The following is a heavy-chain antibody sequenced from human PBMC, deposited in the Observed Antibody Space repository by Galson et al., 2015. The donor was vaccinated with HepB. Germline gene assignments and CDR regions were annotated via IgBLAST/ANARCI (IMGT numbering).Heavy chain of an antibody. D-gene: IGHD3-16*01. Sequence: SVKVSCKVSGFTLIELSIHWVRQAAGKGPEWMGGFDPKDGKTIYAQRFQGRVTFTKEASTVKAYMKLSSLRSEDTAVYYCSTLPPRFNTVCFRRGFDSWGQGTLVTVSS. J-gene: IGHJ4*02. CDR3: STLPPRFNTVCFRRGFDS. CDR2: FDPKDGKT. V-gene: IGHV1-24*01. CDR1: GFTLIELS.